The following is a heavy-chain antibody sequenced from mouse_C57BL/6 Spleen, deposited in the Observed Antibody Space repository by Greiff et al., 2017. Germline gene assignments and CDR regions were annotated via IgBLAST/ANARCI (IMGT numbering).Heavy chain of an antibody. CDR2: IYPSDSET. V-gene: IGHV1-61*01. CDR3: ARAAQGYYYAMDY. D-gene: IGHD3-2*02. Sequence: QVQLQQSGAELVRPGSSVKLSCKASGYTFTSYWMDWVKQRPGQGLEWIGNIYPSDSETHYNQKFKDKATLTVDKSSSTAYMQLSSLTSEDSAVYYCARAAQGYYYAMDYWGQGTSVTVSS. CDR1: GYTFTSYW. J-gene: IGHJ4*01.